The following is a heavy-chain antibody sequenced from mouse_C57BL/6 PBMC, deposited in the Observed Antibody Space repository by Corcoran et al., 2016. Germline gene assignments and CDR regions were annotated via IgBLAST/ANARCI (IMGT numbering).Heavy chain of an antibody. Sequence: EVQLQQSGPELVKPGASVKISCKASGYTFTDYYMNWVKQSHGKSLEWIGDINPNNGGTSYNQKFKGKATLTVDKSSSTAYMELRSLTSEDSAVYYCARMVRRGFAYWGQGTLVTVSA. J-gene: IGHJ3*01. CDR3: ARMVRRGFAY. D-gene: IGHD2-3*01. CDR1: GYTFTDYY. V-gene: IGHV1-26*01. CDR2: INPNNGGT.